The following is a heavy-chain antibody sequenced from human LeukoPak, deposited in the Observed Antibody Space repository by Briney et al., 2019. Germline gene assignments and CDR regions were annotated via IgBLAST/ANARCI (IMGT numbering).Heavy chain of an antibody. CDR3: AKDGYSSSWPDY. Sequence: HPGESLRLSCAASGFTFSSYGMHWVRQAPGKGLEWVAVISSDGSNKYYADSVKGRFTISRDNSKNTLYLQMNSLRAEDTALYYCAKDGYSSSWPDYWGQGTLVT. V-gene: IGHV3-30*18. CDR1: GFTFSSYG. CDR2: ISSDGSNK. J-gene: IGHJ4*02. D-gene: IGHD6-13*01.